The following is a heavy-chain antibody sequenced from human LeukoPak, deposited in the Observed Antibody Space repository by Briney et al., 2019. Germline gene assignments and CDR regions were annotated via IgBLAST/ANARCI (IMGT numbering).Heavy chain of an antibody. Sequence: SETLSLTCTVSGGSISSSSYYWGWIRQPPGKGLEWIGRIYTSGSTNYNPSLKSRVTISVDTSKNQFSLKLSSVTAADTAVYYCARARPYYYDSSGYCYFDYWGQGTLVTVSS. D-gene: IGHD3-22*01. CDR3: ARARPYYYDSSGYCYFDY. J-gene: IGHJ4*02. CDR2: IYTSGST. CDR1: GGSISSSSYY. V-gene: IGHV4-61*02.